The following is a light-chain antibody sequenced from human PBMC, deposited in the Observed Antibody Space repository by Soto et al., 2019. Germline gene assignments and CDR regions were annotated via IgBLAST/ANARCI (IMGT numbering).Light chain of an antibody. Sequence: DILMTQSPDSLVVSLGERATINCKSSQSVLYIPTNKNYLAWYQQKPGQPPKLLIYWASTRESGVPDRFSGSGSGTDFTLTISSLQAEDGAVYYCQQYFTTPRLGFGGGTKVEIK. CDR2: WAS. V-gene: IGKV4-1*01. J-gene: IGKJ4*01. CDR3: QQYFTTPRLG. CDR1: QSVLYIPTNKNY.